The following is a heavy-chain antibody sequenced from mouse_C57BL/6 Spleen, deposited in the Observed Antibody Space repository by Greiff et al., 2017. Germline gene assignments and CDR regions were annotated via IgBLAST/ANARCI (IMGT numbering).Heavy chain of an antibody. J-gene: IGHJ2*01. Sequence: EVHLVESGGGLVQPGGSLSLSCAASGFTFTDYYMSWVRQPPGKALEWLGFIRNKANGYTTEYSASVKGRFTISRDNSPSILYLHMNALRAADSATYYCARYSLYFDYWGQGTTLTVSS. V-gene: IGHV7-3*01. CDR3: ARYSLYFDY. CDR2: IRNKANGYTT. CDR1: GFTFTDYY.